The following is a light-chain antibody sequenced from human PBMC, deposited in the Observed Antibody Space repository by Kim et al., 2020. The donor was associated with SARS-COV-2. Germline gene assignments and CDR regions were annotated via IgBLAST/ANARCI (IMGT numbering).Light chain of an antibody. CDR1: QSISSVY. V-gene: IGKV3-20*01. Sequence: FPGERPTLSCRASQSISSVYFAWYQQKPGQAPRLLIYGASIRATGIPDRFSGSGSGTDFTLTISRLESEDFAVYYCHQYGSSPQTFGQGTKVDIK. J-gene: IGKJ1*01. CDR2: GAS. CDR3: HQYGSSPQT.